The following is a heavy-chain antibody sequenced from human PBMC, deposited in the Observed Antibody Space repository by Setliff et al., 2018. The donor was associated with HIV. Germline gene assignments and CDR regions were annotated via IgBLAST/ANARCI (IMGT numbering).Heavy chain of an antibody. V-gene: IGHV1-46*01. CDR3: AREFYDFWSGYSDAFHI. J-gene: IGHJ3*02. CDR2: INPSDGST. D-gene: IGHD3-3*01. Sequence: ASVKVSCKASGDTFTNFYIHWVQQAPGQGLEWLGMINPSDGSTTYAQKFQGRVPMTTDTSTSTAYMELRSLRSDDTAVYYCAREFYDFWSGYSDAFHIWGQGTMVTVSS. CDR1: GDTFTNFY.